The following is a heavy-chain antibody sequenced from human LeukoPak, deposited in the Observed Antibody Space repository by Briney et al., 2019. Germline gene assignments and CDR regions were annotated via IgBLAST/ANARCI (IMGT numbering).Heavy chain of an antibody. J-gene: IGHJ5*02. CDR3: ARGVGDSGWYRKRDYNWFDP. Sequence: PGRSLRLSCAASGFTFDDYAMHWVRQAPGKGLEWVSYISSSSSYTNYADSVKGRFTISRDNAKNSLYLQMNSLRAEDTAVYYCARGVGDSGWYRKRDYNWFDPWGQGTLVTVSS. CDR2: ISSSSSYT. V-gene: IGHV3-11*06. D-gene: IGHD6-19*01. CDR1: GFTFDDYA.